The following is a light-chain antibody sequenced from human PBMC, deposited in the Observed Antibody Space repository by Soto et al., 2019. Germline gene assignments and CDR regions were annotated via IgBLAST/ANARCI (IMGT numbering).Light chain of an antibody. Sequence: EIVLTQSPATLSLSPGERATLSCRASQSVSSSSLAWYQQKPGQAPRRLIYAASSRATGIPDRFSGSGSGTDFTLTISRLEPEDFAVYYCQQYASSPTFGEGTRLEI. CDR1: QSVSSSS. V-gene: IGKV3-20*01. J-gene: IGKJ5*01. CDR3: QQYASSPT. CDR2: AAS.